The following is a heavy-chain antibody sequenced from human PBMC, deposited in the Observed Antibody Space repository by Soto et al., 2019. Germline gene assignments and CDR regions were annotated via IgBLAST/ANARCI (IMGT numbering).Heavy chain of an antibody. D-gene: IGHD3-10*01. CDR2: IYIGCST. CDR3: ARDRVRNNHYYGMEV. CDR1: VCTVISNC. V-gene: IGHV3-53*01. Sequence: VVSLRLSCSSSVCTVISNCICWFLQAPGKGLEWVSVIYIGCSTYYADSVKGRFTISRDNSKNTLYIQMNSLRAEATAVYYCARDRVRNNHYYGMEVWGQGTTLNVSS. J-gene: IGHJ6*01.